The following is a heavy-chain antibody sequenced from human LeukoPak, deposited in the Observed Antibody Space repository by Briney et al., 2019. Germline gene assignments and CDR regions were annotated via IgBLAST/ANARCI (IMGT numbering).Heavy chain of an antibody. CDR1: GFSVSSNY. D-gene: IGHD3-22*01. V-gene: IGHV3-53*01. Sequence: GGSLRLSCAASGFSVSSNYMSWVRQAPGKGLEWVSVIHSGGSTYYADSVEGRFTISRDNSKNTLYVQMNSLRAEDTAVYYCAREVFYYDSSGYYYGAFDIWGQGTMVTVSS. CDR2: IHSGGST. J-gene: IGHJ3*02. CDR3: AREVFYYDSSGYYYGAFDI.